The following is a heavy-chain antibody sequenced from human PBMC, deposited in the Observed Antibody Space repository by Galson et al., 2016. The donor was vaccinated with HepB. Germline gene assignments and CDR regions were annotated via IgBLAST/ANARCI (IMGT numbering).Heavy chain of an antibody. CDR2: VYSSGLT. CDR1: GASIITNS. CDR3: ARELTAYDAVVGGRYFAC. D-gene: IGHD1-26*01. J-gene: IGHJ4*02. V-gene: IGHV4-59*01. Sequence: SETLSLTCAVSGASIITNSWSWIRQPPGKGLEWIGDVYSSGLTHYNPSLKSRVTISVDTSKSQFSLRLTSVTAADTAVYFCARELTAYDAVVGGRYFACWGQGLLVTVSS.